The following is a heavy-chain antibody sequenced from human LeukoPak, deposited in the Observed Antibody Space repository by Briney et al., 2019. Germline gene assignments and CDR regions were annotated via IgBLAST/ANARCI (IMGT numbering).Heavy chain of an antibody. CDR3: AKDNDYAI. D-gene: IGHD5-12*01. Sequence: GGSLRPSCAVSGFTFSSSGMHWVRQAPGRGLEWVAFIRTDENHKDYADSVKGRFTISRDNSKNTLCLQVNSLRPEDTAVYYCAKDNDYAIWGQGTLVTVSS. V-gene: IGHV3-30*02. J-gene: IGHJ3*02. CDR1: GFTFSSSG. CDR2: IRTDENHK.